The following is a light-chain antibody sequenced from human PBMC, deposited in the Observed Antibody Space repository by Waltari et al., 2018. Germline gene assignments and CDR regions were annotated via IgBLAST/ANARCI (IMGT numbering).Light chain of an antibody. Sequence: EVVMTQSPATLSVSPGERAALSCRASQSVSSNLAWYQQKPGQAPRLLIKCASTRATDDPARFSGSGSGTEFTLTISSLQPEDFEVYYCQQYNNWPPTFTFGPGTKVDIK. V-gene: IGKV3-15*01. CDR1: QSVSSN. CDR2: CAS. CDR3: QQYNNWPPTFT. J-gene: IGKJ3*01.